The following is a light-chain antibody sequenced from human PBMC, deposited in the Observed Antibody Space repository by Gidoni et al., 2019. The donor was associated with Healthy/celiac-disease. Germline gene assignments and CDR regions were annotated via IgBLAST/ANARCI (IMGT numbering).Light chain of an antibody. J-gene: IGKJ1*01. CDR2: LGS. CDR3: MQALQTPRT. V-gene: IGKV2-28*01. Sequence: DIVLTQSPLSLPVTPGEPASISCRSSQSLLHSIGYNYLDWYLQKPGQAPQLLIYLGSNRDSGVPDRFSGSGSGTDFTLKISRVEAEDVGVYYCMQALQTPRTFGQGTKVEIK. CDR1: QSLLHSIGYNY.